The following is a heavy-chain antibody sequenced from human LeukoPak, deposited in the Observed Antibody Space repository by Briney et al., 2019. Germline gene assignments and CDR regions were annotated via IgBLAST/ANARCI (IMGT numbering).Heavy chain of an antibody. Sequence: GGSLRLSCAASGFTLSNYNMGWVRQAPGKGLEWLSYIGSIGSPIYYADSVKGRFTISRDNAKNSLYLQMNSLRAEDTAVYYCARLFGPTSDYYYMDVWGKGTTVTVSS. V-gene: IGHV3-48*04. CDR2: IGSIGSPI. D-gene: IGHD3-10*01. CDR3: ARLFGPTSDYYYMDV. J-gene: IGHJ6*03. CDR1: GFTLSNYN.